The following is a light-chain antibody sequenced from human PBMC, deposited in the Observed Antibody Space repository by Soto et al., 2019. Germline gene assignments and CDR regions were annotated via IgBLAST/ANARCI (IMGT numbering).Light chain of an antibody. V-gene: IGLV2-8*01. J-gene: IGLJ1*01. CDR1: STDVGSYNY. CDR3: SSYLNYNSEV. CDR2: EVN. Sequence: QSALTQPPSASGSPGQSVTISCTGTSTDVGSYNYVSWYQRHPGKAPELIIYEVNKRPSGVPDRFSGSKSGNTASLTVSGLQAEDEADYYCSSYLNYNSEVFGTGTKVTVL.